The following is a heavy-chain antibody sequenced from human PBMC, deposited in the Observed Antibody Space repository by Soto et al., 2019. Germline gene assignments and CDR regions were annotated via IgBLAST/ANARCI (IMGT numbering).Heavy chain of an antibody. Sequence: GGSLRLSCEGSGFTFSHFAMHWVRQAPGGGLEWVAVISRDGSSTYYGDSVKGRFTVSRDNAKNSVFLSMTSLRADDTAVFYCARSRNGAVPDSINIRGQGTLVTVSS. CDR3: ARSRNGAVPDSINI. D-gene: IGHD4-17*01. CDR2: ISRDGSST. J-gene: IGHJ1*01. V-gene: IGHV3-30-3*01. CDR1: GFTFSHFA.